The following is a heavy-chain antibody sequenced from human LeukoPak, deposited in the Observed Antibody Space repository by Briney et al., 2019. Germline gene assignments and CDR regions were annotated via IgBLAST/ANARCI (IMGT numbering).Heavy chain of an antibody. CDR1: GFTFKSYG. V-gene: IGHV3-30*02. CDR2: IRFDESDK. J-gene: IGHJ4*02. CDR3: ANAQRPLYSSSCFDY. Sequence: PGGSLRLSCAASGFTFKSYGMHWVRQAPGKGLEWVAHIRFDESDKYYSDSVKGRFTISRDTSKNTLYLQMNSLRAEDTAVYYCANAQRPLYSSSCFDYWGQGTLVTVSS. D-gene: IGHD6-6*01.